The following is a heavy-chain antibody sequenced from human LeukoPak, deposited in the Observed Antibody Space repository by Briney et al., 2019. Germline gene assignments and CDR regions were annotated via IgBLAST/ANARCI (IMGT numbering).Heavy chain of an antibody. CDR2: INHSGST. Sequence: SETLSLTCAVYGGSFSGYYWSWIRQPPGKGLEWIGEINHSGSTNYNPSLKSRVTISVDTSKNQFSLKLSSVTAADTAVYYCARDLAAAGGSDYWGQGTLVTVSS. CDR1: GGSFSGYY. V-gene: IGHV4-34*01. D-gene: IGHD6-13*01. CDR3: ARDLAAAGGSDY. J-gene: IGHJ4*02.